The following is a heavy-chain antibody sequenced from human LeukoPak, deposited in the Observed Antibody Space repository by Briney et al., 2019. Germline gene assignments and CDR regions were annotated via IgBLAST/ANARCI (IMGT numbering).Heavy chain of an antibody. J-gene: IGHJ3*02. V-gene: IGHV4-30-4*08. CDR2: IYYSGST. CDR1: GGSISSGDYY. CDR3: APMGGSSGAFDI. Sequence: PSQTLSLTCTVSGGSISSGDYYWRWIRQPPGTGLEWIGYIYYSGSTYYNPSLKSRVTISVDTSKNQFSLKLSSVTAADTAVYYCAPMGGSSGAFDIWGQGTMVTVSS. D-gene: IGHD1-26*01.